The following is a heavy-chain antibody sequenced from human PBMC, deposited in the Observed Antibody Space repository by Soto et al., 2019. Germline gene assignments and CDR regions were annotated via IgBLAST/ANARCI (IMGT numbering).Heavy chain of an antibody. Sequence: VKVSCKVSGYTLTELSMHWVRQAPGKGLEWMGGLDPEDGETIYAQKFQGRVTMTEDTSTDTAYMELSSLRSEDAAVYYCATELHAAAAQFTDAFDIWGQGTMVTVSS. CDR3: ATELHAAAAQFTDAFDI. CDR1: GYTLTELS. CDR2: LDPEDGET. D-gene: IGHD6-13*01. J-gene: IGHJ3*02. V-gene: IGHV1-24*01.